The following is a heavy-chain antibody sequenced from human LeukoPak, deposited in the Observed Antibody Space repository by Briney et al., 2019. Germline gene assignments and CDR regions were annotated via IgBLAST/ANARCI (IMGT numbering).Heavy chain of an antibody. V-gene: IGHV3-23*01. CDR1: GFTFSNYG. CDR2: ISGSGGST. Sequence: SGGSLRLSCVASGFTFSNYGMSWVRQAPGKGLQWVSGISGSGGSTYYRDSVKGRFTLSRDNSKNTLYLQMNSLRAEDTAVYYCAKGGGWLYYFDYWGQGTLVTVSS. J-gene: IGHJ4*02. D-gene: IGHD3-16*01. CDR3: AKGGGWLYYFDY.